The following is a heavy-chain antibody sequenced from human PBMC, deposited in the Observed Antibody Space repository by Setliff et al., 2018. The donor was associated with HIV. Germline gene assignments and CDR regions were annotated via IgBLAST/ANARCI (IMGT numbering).Heavy chain of an antibody. Sequence: SVKVSCKASRRTFNSHTINWVRQAPGQGLDWMGRIIPILGVANYAQRFQGKVTITADKSTSTAYMELTSLRFYDTAMYYCVRGVQSPPHYSYYYMDVWGEGTMVTVSS. D-gene: IGHD3-3*01. CDR3: VRGVQSPPHYSYYYMDV. V-gene: IGHV1-69*02. CDR1: RRTFNSHT. CDR2: IIPILGVA. J-gene: IGHJ6*03.